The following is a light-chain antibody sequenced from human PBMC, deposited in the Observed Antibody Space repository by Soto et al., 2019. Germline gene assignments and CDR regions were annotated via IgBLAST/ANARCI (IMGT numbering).Light chain of an antibody. CDR2: GAS. J-gene: IGKJ1*01. CDR1: QSVSSN. CDR3: QQYSIWPWT. Sequence: EIVMTQSPATLSVSPGERATLSCRASQSVSSNLAWYQQKPGQAPRLLIYGASTRATGIPARFSGSGSGTEFTLTISSLQSEDFAVYYCQQYSIWPWTFGQGTKVDIK. V-gene: IGKV3-15*01.